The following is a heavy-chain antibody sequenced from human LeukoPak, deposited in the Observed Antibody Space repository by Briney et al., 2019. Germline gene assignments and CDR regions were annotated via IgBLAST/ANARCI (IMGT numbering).Heavy chain of an antibody. Sequence: ASVKVSCKASGYTFTSYGISWVRQAPGQGLEWMGWIIAYNGNTNYAQKLQGRVAMTTDTSTSTAYMELRSLRSDDTAVYYCARASRYYDSSGYYPKPNLDYWGQGTLVTVSS. CDR2: IIAYNGNT. D-gene: IGHD3-22*01. CDR3: ARASRYYDSSGYYPKPNLDY. CDR1: GYTFTSYG. J-gene: IGHJ4*02. V-gene: IGHV1-18*01.